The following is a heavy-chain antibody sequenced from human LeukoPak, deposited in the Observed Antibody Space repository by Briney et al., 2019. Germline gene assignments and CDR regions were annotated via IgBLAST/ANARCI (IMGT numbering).Heavy chain of an antibody. CDR2: SSCNSGSI. J-gene: IGHJ4*02. Sequence: PGGSLRLSCAASGFTFDDYAMHWVRQAPGKGPEWVAGSSCNSGSIGYADSVKGRFTISRDNAKNSLYLQMNSLRAEDTALYYCAKDRGYDRSGNIDYWGQGTLVTVSS. V-gene: IGHV3-9*01. CDR3: AKDRGYDRSGNIDY. CDR1: GFTFDDYA. D-gene: IGHD3-22*01.